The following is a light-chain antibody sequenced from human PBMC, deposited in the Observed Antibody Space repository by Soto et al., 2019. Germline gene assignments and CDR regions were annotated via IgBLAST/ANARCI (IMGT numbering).Light chain of an antibody. Sequence: DIQMTQSPSSLSASVGDRVTMTSRASQDIRNYVAWYQQKPGEVPKLLIYAASTLQSGVPARFSGGGFGTDFTLTISSLRPEDVATYYCQRYHRALLTFGPGTKVDLK. J-gene: IGKJ3*01. CDR3: QRYHRALLT. CDR2: AAS. V-gene: IGKV1-27*01. CDR1: QDIRNY.